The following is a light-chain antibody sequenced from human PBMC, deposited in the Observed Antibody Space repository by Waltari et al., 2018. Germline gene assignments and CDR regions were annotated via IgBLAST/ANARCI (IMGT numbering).Light chain of an antibody. CDR2: VNSAGSH. Sequence: QLVLTQSPSASASLGASVKLTCTLSSGHSSNVIAWLQQQPEKGPRSLLKVNSAGSHSKGDALPDRFSGSSSGAERYLTISSLQSEDEADYYCQTGGHGTWVFGGGTKLTVL. CDR3: QTGGHGTWV. V-gene: IGLV4-69*01. CDR1: SGHSSNV. J-gene: IGLJ3*02.